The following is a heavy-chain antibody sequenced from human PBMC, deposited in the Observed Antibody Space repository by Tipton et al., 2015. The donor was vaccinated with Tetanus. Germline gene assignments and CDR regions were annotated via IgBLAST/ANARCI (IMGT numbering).Heavy chain of an antibody. CDR3: AGVTAQRTELYFEH. J-gene: IGHJ1*01. V-gene: IGHV4-30-2*01. CDR2: IYQTDST. D-gene: IGHD2-8*02. Sequence: TLSLTCIVSGGLITTGGYSWGWIRQPPGGQGLEWLGYIYQTDSTYYNPSVRSRLTLSLQRSKNQVSLKLISVTAADTAVYYCAGVTAQRTELYFEHWGQGTQVTVSS. CDR1: GGLITTGGYS.